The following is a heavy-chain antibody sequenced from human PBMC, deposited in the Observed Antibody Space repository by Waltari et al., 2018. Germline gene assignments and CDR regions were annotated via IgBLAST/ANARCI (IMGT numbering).Heavy chain of an antibody. CDR3: ARSGKQWLVHYYYYYGMDV. CDR2: FNHRGST. J-gene: IGHJ6*02. CDR1: GGSFSGYY. D-gene: IGHD6-19*01. V-gene: IGHV4-34*01. Sequence: QVQLQQWGAGLLKPSETLSLTCAVSGGSFSGYYCSWIRQPPGQGLEWIGEFNHRGSTNYNPSLKSRVTISVDTSKNQFSLKLSSVTAADTAVYYCARSGKQWLVHYYYYYGMDVWGQGTTVTVSS.